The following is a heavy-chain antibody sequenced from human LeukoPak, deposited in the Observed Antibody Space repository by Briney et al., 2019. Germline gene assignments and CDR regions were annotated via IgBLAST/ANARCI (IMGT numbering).Heavy chain of an antibody. CDR3: ARLSTVTRSWYFDY. Sequence: SETLSLTCTVSGGSISSYYWSWIRQPPGKGLEWIGYIYYSGSTNYNPSLKSRVTISVDTSKNQFSLKLSSVTAADTAVYYCARLSTVTRSWYFDYWGQGTLVTVSS. V-gene: IGHV4-59*08. J-gene: IGHJ4*02. CDR1: GGSISSYY. CDR2: IYYSGST. D-gene: IGHD4-17*01.